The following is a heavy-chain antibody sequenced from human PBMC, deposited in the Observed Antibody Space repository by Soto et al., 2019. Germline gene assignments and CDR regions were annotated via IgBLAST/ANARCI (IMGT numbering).Heavy chain of an antibody. D-gene: IGHD3-3*01. V-gene: IGHV4-34*01. Sequence: SETLSLTCAVYGGSFSGYYWSWIRQPPGKGLEWIGEINHSGSTNYNPSLKSRVTISVDTSKNQFSLKLSSVTAADTAVYYCARRGYDFWSGYPTKFDYWGQGTLVTVSS. CDR2: INHSGST. CDR3: ARRGYDFWSGYPTKFDY. CDR1: GGSFSGYY. J-gene: IGHJ4*02.